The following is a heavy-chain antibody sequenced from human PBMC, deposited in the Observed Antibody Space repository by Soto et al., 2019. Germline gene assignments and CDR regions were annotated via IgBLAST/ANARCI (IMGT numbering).Heavy chain of an antibody. CDR2: IRGDGFT. J-gene: IGHJ4*01. CDR3: ARVLWGGYWAFAF. Sequence: GGSLRLSCAASGFTFRTHAMTWVRQAPGKGLEWISAIRGDGFTYYADSVKGRFTISRDTSKDTLYLQLTSLGAEDSAVYYCARVLWGGYWAFAFWGQGTLVTVSS. CDR1: GFTFRTHA. V-gene: IGHV3-23*01. D-gene: IGHD1-26*01.